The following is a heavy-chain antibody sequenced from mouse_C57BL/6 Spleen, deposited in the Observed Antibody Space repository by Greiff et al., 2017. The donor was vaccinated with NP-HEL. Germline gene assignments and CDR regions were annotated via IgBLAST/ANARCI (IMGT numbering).Heavy chain of an antibody. D-gene: IGHD1-1*01. Sequence: VQVVESGAELVRPGASVTLSCKASGYTFTDYEMHWVKQTPVHGLEWIGAIDPETGGTAYNQKFKGKAILTADKSSSTAYMELRSLTSEDSAFYYCTRGGIYYYGSSVGYWGQGTTLTVSS. CDR1: GYTFTDYE. CDR3: TRGGIYYYGSSVGY. V-gene: IGHV1-15*01. CDR2: IDPETGGT. J-gene: IGHJ2*01.